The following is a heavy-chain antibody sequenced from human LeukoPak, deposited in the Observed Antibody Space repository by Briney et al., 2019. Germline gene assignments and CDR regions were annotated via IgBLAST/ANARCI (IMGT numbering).Heavy chain of an antibody. D-gene: IGHD5-24*01. CDR3: ARQMGTSLDY. V-gene: IGHV4-38-2*01. J-gene: IGHJ4*02. CDR2: IYHSGST. CDR1: GYSISSGYY. Sequence: EXLSLTCAVSGYSISSGYYWGWIRQPPGKGLEWIGSIYHSGSTYYNSSLKSRVTISVDTSKNQFSLKLSSVTAADTAVYYCARQMGTSLDYWGQGTLVTVSS.